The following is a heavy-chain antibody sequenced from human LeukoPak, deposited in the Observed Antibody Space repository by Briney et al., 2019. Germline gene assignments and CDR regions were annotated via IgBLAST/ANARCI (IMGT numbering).Heavy chain of an antibody. J-gene: IGHJ4*02. V-gene: IGHV4-39*01. CDR1: GDSISSSRYY. Sequence: SETLSLTCTVSGDSISSSRYYWGWIRQPPGKGLEWIGSIYYSGTTYYNPSLKSRVTISVDTSKNQFSLKLSSVTAADTAVYYCARHPTESIQLWPYFDYWGQGTLVTVSS. CDR3: ARHPTESIQLWPYFDY. CDR2: IYYSGTT. D-gene: IGHD5-18*01.